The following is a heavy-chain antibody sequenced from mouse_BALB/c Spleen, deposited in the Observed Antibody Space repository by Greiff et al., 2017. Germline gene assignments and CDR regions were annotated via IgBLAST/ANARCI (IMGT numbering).Heavy chain of an antibody. CDR2: IWTGGGT. CDR1: GFSLTSYD. V-gene: IGHV2-9-2*01. J-gene: IGHJ4*01. D-gene: IGHD1-1*01. Sequence: QVQLKESGPGLVAPSQSLSITCTVSGFSLTSYDISWIRQPPGKGLEWLGVIWTGGGTNYNSAFMSRLSISKDNSKSQVFLKMNSLQTDDTAIYYCVRVPTVVPYAMDYWGQGTSVTVSS. CDR3: VRVPTVVPYAMDY.